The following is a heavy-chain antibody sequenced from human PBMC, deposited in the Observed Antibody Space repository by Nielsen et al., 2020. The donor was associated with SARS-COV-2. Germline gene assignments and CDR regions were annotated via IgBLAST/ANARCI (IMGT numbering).Heavy chain of an antibody. D-gene: IGHD3-10*01. Sequence: GESLKISCKGSGYNFANYWIGWVRQMPGKGLEWMGRIDPSDFYTNYSPSFQGHVTISADKSISTAYLQWSSLKTSDTAMYYCARHTYYYGSGLNWFDPWGQGTLVTVSS. V-gene: IGHV5-10-1*01. CDR1: GYNFANYW. CDR3: ARHTYYYGSGLNWFDP. CDR2: IDPSDFYT. J-gene: IGHJ5*02.